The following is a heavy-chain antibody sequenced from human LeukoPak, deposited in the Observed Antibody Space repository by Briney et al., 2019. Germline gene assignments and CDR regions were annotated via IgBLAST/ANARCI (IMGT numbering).Heavy chain of an antibody. CDR2: IYYSGST. V-gene: IGHV4-31*03. CDR1: GGSISSGGYY. D-gene: IGHD4-11*01. Sequence: SETLSLTCTVSGGSISSGGYYWSWIRQHPGKGLEWIGYIYYSGSTYYNPSLKSRVTISVDTSKNQFSLKLSSVTAADTAVYYCARGPPRYSNYFWFDPWGQGTLVTVSS. J-gene: IGHJ5*02. CDR3: ARGPPRYSNYFWFDP.